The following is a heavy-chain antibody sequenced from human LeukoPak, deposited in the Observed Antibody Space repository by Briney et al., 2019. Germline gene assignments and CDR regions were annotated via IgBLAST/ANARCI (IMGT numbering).Heavy chain of an antibody. CDR1: GGTFSSYA. J-gene: IGHJ4*02. V-gene: IGHV1-69*05. CDR2: IIPIFGTA. CDR3: ARDRHRRHYYDSSLHPPLDY. D-gene: IGHD3-22*01. Sequence: GASVKVSCKASGGTFSSYAISWVRQAPGQGLEWMGGIIPIFGTANYAQKFQGRVTMTTDTSTSTAYMDLRSLRSDDTAVYYCARDRHRRHYYDSSLHPPLDYWGQGTLVTVSS.